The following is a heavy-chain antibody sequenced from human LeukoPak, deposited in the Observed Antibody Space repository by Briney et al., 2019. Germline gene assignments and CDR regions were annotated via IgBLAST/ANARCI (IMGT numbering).Heavy chain of an antibody. CDR2: IIPIFGTA. V-gene: IGHV1-69*13. CDR3: ARGTYYYGSGTISFDY. CDR1: GGTFSSYA. J-gene: IGHJ4*02. D-gene: IGHD3-10*01. Sequence: ASVKVSCKASGGTFSSYAISWVRQAPGQGLEWMGGIIPIFGTANYAQKFQGRVTITADESTSTAYMELSSLRSEDTAVYYCARGTYYYGSGTISFDYWGQGTLATVSS.